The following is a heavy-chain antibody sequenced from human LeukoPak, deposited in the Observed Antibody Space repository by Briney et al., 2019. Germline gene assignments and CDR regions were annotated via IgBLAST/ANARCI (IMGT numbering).Heavy chain of an antibody. J-gene: IGHJ4*02. D-gene: IGHD1-26*01. CDR3: AKRVGTTYIHFDC. Sequence: GRSLDLSFVASGFTFSSYVTSWVRPAPGKGLEWVSSITGSGGSTYYADSVKGRFTISRDNSKNTLYLQMNSLRAEDTAVYYCAKRVGTTYIHFDCWAQGTLVTVSS. CDR2: ITGSGGST. CDR1: GFTFSSYV. V-gene: IGHV3-23*01.